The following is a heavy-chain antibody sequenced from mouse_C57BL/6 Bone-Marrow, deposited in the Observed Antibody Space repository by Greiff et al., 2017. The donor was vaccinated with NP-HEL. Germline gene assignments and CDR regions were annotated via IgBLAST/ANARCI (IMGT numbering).Heavy chain of an antibody. CDR1: GYTFTSYW. J-gene: IGHJ2*01. Sequence: VQLQQPGAELVKPGASVKLSCKASGYTFTSYWMHWVKQRPGQGLEWIGMIHPNSGSTNYNEKFKSKATLTVDKSSRTAYMQLSSLTTEDSAVYYCARKLHGDYWGQGTTLTVSS. V-gene: IGHV1-64*01. D-gene: IGHD1-3*01. CDR2: IHPNSGST. CDR3: ARKLHGDY.